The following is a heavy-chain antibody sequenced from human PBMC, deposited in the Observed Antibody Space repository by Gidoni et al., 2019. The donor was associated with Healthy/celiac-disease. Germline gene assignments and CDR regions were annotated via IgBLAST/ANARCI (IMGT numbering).Heavy chain of an antibody. CDR3: AQLGGYSSSSEVEIQNWFDP. V-gene: IGHV2-5*02. CDR2: IYWDDDK. J-gene: IGHJ5*02. D-gene: IGHD6-6*01. CDR1: GFSLSTSGVG. Sequence: QITLKESGPTLVKPPQTLTLTCTFSGFSLSTSGVGVGWIRQPPGKALAWLALIYWDDDKRYSPSLKSRLTITKDTSKNQVVLTMTNMDPVDTATYYCAQLGGYSSSSEVEIQNWFDPWGQGTLVTVSS.